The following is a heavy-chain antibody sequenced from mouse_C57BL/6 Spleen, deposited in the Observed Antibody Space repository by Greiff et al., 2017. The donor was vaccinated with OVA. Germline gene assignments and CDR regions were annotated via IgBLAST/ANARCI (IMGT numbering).Heavy chain of an antibody. CDR1: GYAFSSSW. CDR3: AADPHYAMDY. Sequence: QVQLQQSGPELVKPGASVKISCKASGYAFSSSWMNWVKQRPGQGLEWIGRIYPGDGDTNYNGKFKGKATLTADKSSSTAYMQLSSLTSEDSAVYFCAADPHYAMDYWGQGTSVTVSS. J-gene: IGHJ4*01. V-gene: IGHV1-82*01. CDR2: IYPGDGDT.